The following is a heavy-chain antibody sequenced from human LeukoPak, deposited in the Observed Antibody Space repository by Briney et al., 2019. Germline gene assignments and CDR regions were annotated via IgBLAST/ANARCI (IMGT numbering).Heavy chain of an antibody. CDR2: ISDSGGST. CDR1: GFTFSTYA. Sequence: GGSLRLSCAASGFTFSTYAMSRVRQSPGKGLEWVSAISDSGGSTYYADSVKGRFTISRDNSKNTLYLQMNSLRVEDTATYYCAKVFWFGNGSYIFAHWGQGTLVTVSS. D-gene: IGHD1-26*01. J-gene: IGHJ4*02. CDR3: AKVFWFGNGSYIFAH. V-gene: IGHV3-23*01.